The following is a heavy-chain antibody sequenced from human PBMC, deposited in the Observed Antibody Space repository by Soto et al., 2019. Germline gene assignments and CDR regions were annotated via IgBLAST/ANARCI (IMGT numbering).Heavy chain of an antibody. J-gene: IGHJ4*02. Sequence: GGSLRLSCVASGFTFSSYAMSWVRQAPGKGPEWVSTVSGNGGSTYYADSVKGRFTSSRDNSKNTLYLQVNSLSAEDTAVYYCSKGTLVRGDIPQIGLWGQGTLVTVSS. CDR2: VSGNGGST. D-gene: IGHD3-10*01. V-gene: IGHV3-23*01. CDR3: SKGTLVRGDIPQIGL. CDR1: GFTFSSYA.